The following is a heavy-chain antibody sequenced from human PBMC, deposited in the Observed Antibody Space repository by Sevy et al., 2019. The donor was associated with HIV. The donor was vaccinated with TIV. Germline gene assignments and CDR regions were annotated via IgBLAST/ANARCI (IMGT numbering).Heavy chain of an antibody. CDR3: ARGGRLLWFGETFDY. D-gene: IGHD3-10*01. Sequence: GGSLRLSCSASGFTFSTYAMHWVRQAPGKGLEWVAVISYDGSNKYYTESVKGRFTISRDNSKNTLYLQMNSLRAEDTAIHYCARGGRLLWFGETFDYWGQRTLVTVSS. V-gene: IGHV3-30-3*01. CDR2: ISYDGSNK. CDR1: GFTFSTYA. J-gene: IGHJ4*02.